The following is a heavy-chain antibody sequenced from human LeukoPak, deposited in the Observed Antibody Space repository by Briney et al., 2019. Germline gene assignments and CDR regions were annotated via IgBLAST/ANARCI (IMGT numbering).Heavy chain of an antibody. Sequence: GGSLRLSCAASGFTFSDYYMSWIRQAPGKGLEWVSYISSSSSYTNYADSVKGRFTISRDNAKNSLYLQMNCLRAEDTAVYYCARDLRSNTAMVTFDYWGQGTLVTVSS. V-gene: IGHV3-11*06. CDR2: ISSSSSYT. D-gene: IGHD5-18*01. CDR1: GFTFSDYY. CDR3: ARDLRSNTAMVTFDY. J-gene: IGHJ4*02.